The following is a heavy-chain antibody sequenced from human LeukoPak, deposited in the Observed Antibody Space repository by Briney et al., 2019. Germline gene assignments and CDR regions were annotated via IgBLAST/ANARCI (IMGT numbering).Heavy chain of an antibody. J-gene: IGHJ4*02. CDR2: IYYSGST. CDR3: ARHGAAAGIGYFGY. Sequence: SETLSLTCTVSGGSISSSSYYWGWIRQPPGKGLEWIGSIYYSGSTYYNPSLKSRVTISVDTSKNQFSLKLSSVTAADTAVYYCARHGAAAGIGYFGYWGQGTLVTVSS. D-gene: IGHD6-13*01. V-gene: IGHV4-39*01. CDR1: GGSISSSSYY.